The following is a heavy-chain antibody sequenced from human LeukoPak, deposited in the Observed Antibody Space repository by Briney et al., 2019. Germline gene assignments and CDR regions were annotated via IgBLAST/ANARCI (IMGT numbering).Heavy chain of an antibody. CDR3: AKDKSIAVAGTSDYFDN. J-gene: IGHJ4*02. Sequence: PGGSLRLSCEASGFTFSGFGMHWVRQAPGKGLEWVAVLSYDGSHKYYAESVKGRFTISRDNSKNTLFMQMNSVRPEDTAVYYCAKDKSIAVAGTSDYFDNWGQGTLVTVSS. D-gene: IGHD6-19*01. CDR2: LSYDGSHK. CDR1: GFTFSGFG. V-gene: IGHV3-30*18.